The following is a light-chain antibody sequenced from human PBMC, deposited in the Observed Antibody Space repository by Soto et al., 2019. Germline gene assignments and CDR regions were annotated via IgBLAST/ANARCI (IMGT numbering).Light chain of an antibody. V-gene: IGLV2-14*01. CDR1: SSDVGGYNY. J-gene: IGLJ2*01. CDR3: SSYTSSSTRAV. CDR2: EVS. Sequence: QSALTQPASVSGSPGQSITISCTGTSSDVGGYNYVSWYQQHPGKAPKLMIYEVSNRPSGVSNRFSGSKSGNTASLTISGLQAEYEADYYCSSYTSSSTRAVFGGGTKLTVL.